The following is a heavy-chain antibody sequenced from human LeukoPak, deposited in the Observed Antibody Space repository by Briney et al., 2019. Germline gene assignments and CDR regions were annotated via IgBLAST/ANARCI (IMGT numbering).Heavy chain of an antibody. V-gene: IGHV3-21*01. CDR2: ISSSSSYI. D-gene: IGHD6-6*01. J-gene: IGHJ3*02. CDR3: ARDRESSSSAFDI. Sequence: PGGSLRLSCAASGFTFSSYSMNWVRQAPGKGLEWVSSISSSSSYIYYADSVKGRFTISRDNAKNSLYLQMNSLRAEDTAVYYCARDRESSSSAFDIWGQGTMVTVSS. CDR1: GFTFSSYS.